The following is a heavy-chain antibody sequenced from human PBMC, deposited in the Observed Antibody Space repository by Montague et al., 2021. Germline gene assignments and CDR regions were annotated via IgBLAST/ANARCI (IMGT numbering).Heavy chain of an antibody. D-gene: IGHD4-23*01. Sequence: SETSLTCAVSGGSTTTSNYYWGWIRQPLGKGLEWIGSVYYRGSTYYNPSLKSRVTIFIDTSKKKFSLKLTSVTAADTAVYFCARQTVVSPHFDYWGQGTRVTVSS. CDR2: VYYRGST. CDR1: GGSTTTSNYY. J-gene: IGHJ4*02. CDR3: ARQTVVSPHFDY. V-gene: IGHV4-39*01.